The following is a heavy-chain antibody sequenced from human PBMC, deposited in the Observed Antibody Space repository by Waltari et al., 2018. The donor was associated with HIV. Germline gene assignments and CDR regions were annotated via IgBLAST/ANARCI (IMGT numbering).Heavy chain of an antibody. J-gene: IGHJ5*02. D-gene: IGHD1-26*01. Sequence: EVQLVESGGGLVQPGGSLRLSCAASGFTFSSYWIHWVRQPPGKGLVWGSHIKSDGSNTNYADSVKGRFTISRDNAKNTLYLQMNSLRVEDTAVYYCAREGSSGRFDAWGQGTLVTVSS. CDR2: IKSDGSNT. V-gene: IGHV3-74*01. CDR3: AREGSSGRFDA. CDR1: GFTFSSYW.